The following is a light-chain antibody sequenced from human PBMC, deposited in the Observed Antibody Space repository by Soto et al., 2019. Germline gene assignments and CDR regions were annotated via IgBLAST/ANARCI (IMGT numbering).Light chain of an antibody. J-gene: IGLJ2*01. CDR1: NSNIGSDT. V-gene: IGLV1-44*01. CDR3: AAWDDSLNGPG. CDR2: SNN. Sequence: QSVLTQPPSASGTPGQRVTISCSGSNSNIGSDTVNWYQQFPGTAPKLLIYSNNRRPSGVPDRFSGSKSGTSASLAISGLQSDDEADYYCAAWDDSLNGPGFGGGTKLTVL.